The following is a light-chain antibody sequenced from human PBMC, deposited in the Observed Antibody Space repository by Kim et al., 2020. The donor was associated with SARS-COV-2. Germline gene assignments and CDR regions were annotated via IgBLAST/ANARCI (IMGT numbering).Light chain of an antibody. J-gene: IGKJ1*01. CDR2: DAS. CDR3: QQYNSWPWT. V-gene: IGKV1-5*01. CDR1: QTISSW. Sequence: DIQMTQSPSTLSASVGDRVTITCRASQTISSWLAWYQQKPGKAPKLLIYDASSLESGVPSRFSGSGSGTEFTLTISSLQPDDLATYYCQQYNSWPWTFGQGTKVDIK.